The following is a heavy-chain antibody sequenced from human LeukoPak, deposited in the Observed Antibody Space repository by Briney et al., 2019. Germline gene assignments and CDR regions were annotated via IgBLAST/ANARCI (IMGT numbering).Heavy chain of an antibody. D-gene: IGHD1-1*01. V-gene: IGHV1-69*13. J-gene: IGHJ5*02. CDR1: GGTFSSYA. Sequence: GASVKASCKASGGTFSSYAISWVRQAPGQGLEWMGGIIPIFGTANYAQKFQGRVTITADESTSTAYMELSSLRSEDTAVYYCARERYDLNWFDPWGQGTLVTVSS. CDR2: IIPIFGTA. CDR3: ARERYDLNWFDP.